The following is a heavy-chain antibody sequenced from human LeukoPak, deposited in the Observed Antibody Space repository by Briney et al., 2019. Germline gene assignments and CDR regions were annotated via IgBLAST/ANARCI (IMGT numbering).Heavy chain of an antibody. J-gene: IGHJ4*02. CDR1: GYTFTSYA. CDR3: ARRSLVRGVRGFDY. V-gene: IGHV7-4-1*02. D-gene: IGHD3-10*01. CDR2: INTNTGNP. Sequence: ASVKVSCKASGYTFTSYAMNWVRQAPGQGLEWMGWINTNTGNPTYAQGFTGRFVFSLDTSVSTAYLQISSLKAEDTAVYYCARRSLVRGVRGFDYWGQGTLVTVSS.